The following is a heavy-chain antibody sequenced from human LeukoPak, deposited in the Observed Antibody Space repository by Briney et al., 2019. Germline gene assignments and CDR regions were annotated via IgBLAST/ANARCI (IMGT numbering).Heavy chain of an antibody. J-gene: IGHJ6*03. CDR1: GYTFTSYG. D-gene: IGHD2-2*02. V-gene: IGHV1-18*01. Sequence: ASVKVSCKASGYTFTSYGISWVRQAPGQGLEWMGWISAYSGNTNYAQKLQGRVTMTTDTSTSTAYMELRSLRSDDTAVYYCARDPLYPSYYYYMDVWGKGTTVTVSS. CDR3: ARDPLYPSYYYYMDV. CDR2: ISAYSGNT.